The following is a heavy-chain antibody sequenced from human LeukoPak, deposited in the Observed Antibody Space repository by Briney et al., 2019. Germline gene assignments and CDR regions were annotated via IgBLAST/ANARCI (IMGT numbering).Heavy chain of an antibody. CDR3: ARQVTMVRGVIVAPDGFDI. D-gene: IGHD3-10*01. CDR1: GYNFTSYW. V-gene: IGHV5-51*01. Sequence: GESLKISCKGSGYNFTSYWIAWVRQMPGKGLEWMGVIYPGDSASRYSPSFQGQVTMSADKSISTAYLQWSSLRASDIAMYYCARQVTMVRGVIVAPDGFDIWGQGTMVTVSS. J-gene: IGHJ3*02. CDR2: IYPGDSAS.